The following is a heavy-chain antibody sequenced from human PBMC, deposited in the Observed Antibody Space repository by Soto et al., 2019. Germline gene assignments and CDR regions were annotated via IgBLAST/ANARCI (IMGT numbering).Heavy chain of an antibody. CDR3: ASGTYYYGSGSCIRAEYFQH. CDR2: IYDSGST. CDR1: GGSISSGGYS. J-gene: IGHJ1*01. D-gene: IGHD3-10*01. V-gene: IGHV4-30-2*01. Sequence: SETLSLTCAVSGGSISSGGYSWSWIRQPPGKGLEWLRYIYDSGSTYYTPSLKSRVTXSVDRSKNQFSLKLSSVTAADTAVYYCASGTYYYGSGSCIRAEYFQHWGQGTLVTVSS.